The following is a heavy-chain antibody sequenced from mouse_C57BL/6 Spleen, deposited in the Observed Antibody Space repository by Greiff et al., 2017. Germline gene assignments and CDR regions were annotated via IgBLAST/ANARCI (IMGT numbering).Heavy chain of an antibody. J-gene: IGHJ4*01. V-gene: IGHV1-50*01. CDR2: IDPSDSYT. CDR1: GYTFTSYW. Sequence: VQLQQSGAELVKPGASVKLSCKASGYTFTSYWMQWVKQRPGQGLEWIGEIDPSDSYTNYNQKFKGKATLTVDTSSSTAYMQLSSLTSEDSAVYYCARGDYDSAMDYWGQGTSVTVSS. CDR3: ARGDYDSAMDY. D-gene: IGHD2-4*01.